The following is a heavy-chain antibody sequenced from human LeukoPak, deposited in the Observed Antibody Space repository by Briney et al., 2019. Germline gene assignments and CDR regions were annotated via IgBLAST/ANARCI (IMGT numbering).Heavy chain of an antibody. V-gene: IGHV4-59*08. J-gene: IGHJ6*02. Sequence: SETLSLTCTVSGGSISNYYWSWIRQPPGKGLEWIGYITYSGSTNYNPSLRSRVAISEDTSRNQFSLRLNSVTAADTAVYYCARHIPVIWSSGYYYGMDVWGQGTTVTVSS. CDR1: GGSISNYY. D-gene: IGHD3-3*01. CDR2: ITYSGST. CDR3: ARHIPVIWSSGYYYGMDV.